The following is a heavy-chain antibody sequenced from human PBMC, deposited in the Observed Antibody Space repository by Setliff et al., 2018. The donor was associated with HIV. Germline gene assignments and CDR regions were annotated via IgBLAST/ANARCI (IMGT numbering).Heavy chain of an antibody. V-gene: IGHV4-59*01. D-gene: IGHD2-15*01. Sequence: PSETLSLTCTVSGGSISSYYWSWIRQPPGKGLEWIGYIYYSGSTNYNTSLKSRVTISVDTSKNQFSLKLNSVTAADTAVYYCARVRYCSGGSCYGGEYWFDPWGQGTLVTVSS. CDR3: ARVRYCSGGSCYGGEYWFDP. CDR1: GGSISSYY. J-gene: IGHJ5*02. CDR2: IYYSGST.